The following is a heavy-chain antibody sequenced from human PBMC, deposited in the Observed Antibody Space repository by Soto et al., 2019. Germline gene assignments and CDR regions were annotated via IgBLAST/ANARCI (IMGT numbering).Heavy chain of an antibody. CDR1: GFTFSSYA. V-gene: IGHV3-30-3*01. J-gene: IGHJ4*02. CDR2: ISYDGSNK. CDR3: ARGRGWLLSPSFDY. Sequence: SLRLSCAASGFTFSSYAMHWVRQAPGKGLEWVAVISYDGSNKCYADSVKGRFTISRDNSKNTLYLQMNSLRAEDTAVYYCARGRGWLLSPSFDYWGQGTLVTVSS. D-gene: IGHD3-9*01.